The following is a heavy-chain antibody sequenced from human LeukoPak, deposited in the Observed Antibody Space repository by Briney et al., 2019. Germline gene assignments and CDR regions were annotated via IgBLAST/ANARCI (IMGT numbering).Heavy chain of an antibody. CDR3: ARAVRYYYDSSGYYNNWFDP. Sequence: GRSLRLSCAASGFTFSSYAMHWVRQAPGKGLEWVAVISFDGRNKYYADSVKGRFIISRDNSKNMLYLQMNSLRAEDTAVYYCARAVRYYYDSSGYYNNWFDPWGQGTLVTVSS. CDR1: GFTFSSYA. D-gene: IGHD3-22*01. CDR2: ISFDGRNK. J-gene: IGHJ5*02. V-gene: IGHV3-30-3*01.